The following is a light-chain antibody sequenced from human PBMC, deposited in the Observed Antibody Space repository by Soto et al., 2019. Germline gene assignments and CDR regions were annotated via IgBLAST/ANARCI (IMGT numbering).Light chain of an antibody. CDR2: DAS. CDR1: QTIGSN. V-gene: IGKV3-15*01. J-gene: IGKJ4*01. Sequence: PPGGRANLSFRASQTIGSNLAWYQQKHGQPPRLLIYDASTRATDVPARFTGSGSATEFTLTISSLQSEDFALYYCQQFSSYPLTFGGGTKVDIK. CDR3: QQFSSYPLT.